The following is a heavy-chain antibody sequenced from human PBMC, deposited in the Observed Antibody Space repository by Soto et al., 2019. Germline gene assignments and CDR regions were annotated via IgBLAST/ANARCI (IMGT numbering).Heavy chain of an antibody. J-gene: IGHJ3*02. Sequence: SETLSLTCTVSGGSISSYYWSWIRQPPGKGLEWIGYIYYSGSTNYNPSLKSRVTISVDTSKNQFSLKLSSVTAADTAVYYCARTPLIVVVTYAFDIWGQGTMVTVSS. V-gene: IGHV4-59*01. CDR2: IYYSGST. D-gene: IGHD3-22*01. CDR3: ARTPLIVVVTYAFDI. CDR1: GGSISSYY.